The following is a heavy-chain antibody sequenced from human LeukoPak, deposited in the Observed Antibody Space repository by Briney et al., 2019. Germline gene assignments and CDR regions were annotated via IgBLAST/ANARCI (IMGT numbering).Heavy chain of an antibody. J-gene: IGHJ3*02. CDR3: ARGSVIIPGAFDI. D-gene: IGHD3-10*01. CDR2: IKQDGSEK. CDR1: GFTFSSYW. V-gene: IGHV3-7*04. Sequence: PGGSLRLSCAASGFTFSSYWMSWVRQAPGKGLEWVANIKQDGSEKYYVDSVKGRFTISRDNAKNSLYLQMNSLRAEDTAVYYCARGSVIIPGAFDIWGQGTMVTVSS.